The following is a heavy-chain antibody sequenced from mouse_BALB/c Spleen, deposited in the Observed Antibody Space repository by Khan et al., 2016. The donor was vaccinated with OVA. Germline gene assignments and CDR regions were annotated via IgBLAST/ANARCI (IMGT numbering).Heavy chain of an antibody. CDR3: ATLYGDEPY. V-gene: IGHV2-9*02. CDR2: IWAGGST. CDR1: GFSLTNYG. J-gene: IGHJ3*01. D-gene: IGHD2-13*01. Sequence: VQLQESGPGLVAPSQSLSITCTVSGFSLTNYGVHWLRQPPGKGLEWLGVIWAGGSTNYNSALMSRLSISKDNSKGQVFLKMNSLQTEDTARYYCATLYGDEPYWGQRTLVTVSA.